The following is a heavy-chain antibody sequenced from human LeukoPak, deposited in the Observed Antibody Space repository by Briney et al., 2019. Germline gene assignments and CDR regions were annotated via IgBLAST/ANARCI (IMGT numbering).Heavy chain of an antibody. Sequence: PSETLSLTCTVSGGSITNYYWSWIRQPPGKGLEWIGEINHSGSTNYNPSLKSRVNISVDTSKNQFSLKLSSVTAADTAVYYCARGGDYSFDYWGQGTLVTVSS. CDR3: ARGGDYSFDY. CDR1: GGSITNYY. V-gene: IGHV4-34*01. D-gene: IGHD4-17*01. CDR2: INHSGST. J-gene: IGHJ4*02.